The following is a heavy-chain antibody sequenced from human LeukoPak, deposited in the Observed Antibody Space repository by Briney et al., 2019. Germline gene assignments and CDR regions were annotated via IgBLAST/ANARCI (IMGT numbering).Heavy chain of an antibody. V-gene: IGHV3-64D*06. CDR3: VKDVSRYSGYDSTFDY. D-gene: IGHD5-12*01. Sequence: PGGSLRLSCSASGFTFSSYAMHWVRQAPGKGLEYVSAISSNGGSTYYVDSVKGRFTISRDNSKNTLYLQMSSLRAEDTAVYYCVKDVSRYSGYDSTFDYWGQGTLVTVSS. CDR1: GFTFSSYA. CDR2: ISSNGGST. J-gene: IGHJ4*02.